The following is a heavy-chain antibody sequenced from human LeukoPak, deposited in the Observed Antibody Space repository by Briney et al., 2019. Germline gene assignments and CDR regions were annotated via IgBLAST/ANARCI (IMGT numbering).Heavy chain of an antibody. CDR2: IYYSGST. D-gene: IGHD3-10*01. CDR1: GGSISSGGYY. J-gene: IGHJ4*02. CDR3: ARGRLWFGELFLDY. Sequence: SGTLSLTCTVSGGSISSGGYYWSWIRQHPGKGLEWIGYIYYSGSTYYNPSLKSRVTISVDTSKNQFSLKLSSVTAADTAVYYCARGRLWFGELFLDYWGQGTLVTVSS. V-gene: IGHV4-31*03.